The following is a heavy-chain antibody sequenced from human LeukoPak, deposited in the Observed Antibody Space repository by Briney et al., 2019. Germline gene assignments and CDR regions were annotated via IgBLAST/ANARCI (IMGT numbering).Heavy chain of an antibody. CDR1: GYTFTGYY. CDR2: INPNSGGT. V-gene: IGHV1-2*02. J-gene: IGHJ3*02. CDR3: AREGAVVGAAYGFDI. D-gene: IGHD1-26*01. Sequence: GASVKVSCKASGYTFTGYYMHWVRQAPGQGLEWMGWINPNSGGTNYAQKFQGRVTMTRDTSISTAYMELSRLRSDDTAVYYCAREGAVVGAAYGFDIWGQGTMVSVSS.